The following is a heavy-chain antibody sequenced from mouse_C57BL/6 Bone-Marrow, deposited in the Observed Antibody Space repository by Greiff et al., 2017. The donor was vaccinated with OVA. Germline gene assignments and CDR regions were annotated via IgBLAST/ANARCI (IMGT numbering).Heavy chain of an antibody. Sequence: VQLVESGAELVMPGASVKLSCKASGYTFTSYWMHWVKQRPGQGLEWIGEIDPSDSYTNYNHKFKGKSTLTVDKSSSTAYMQLSSLTSEDSAVYYCAREDYDSYYAMDYWGQGTSVTVSS. V-gene: IGHV1-69*01. CDR3: AREDYDSYYAMDY. CDR1: GYTFTSYW. CDR2: IDPSDSYT. J-gene: IGHJ4*01. D-gene: IGHD2-4*01.